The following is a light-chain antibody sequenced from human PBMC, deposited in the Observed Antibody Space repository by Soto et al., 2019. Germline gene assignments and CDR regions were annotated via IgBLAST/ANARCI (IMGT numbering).Light chain of an antibody. CDR1: SSDVGGYNY. V-gene: IGLV2-14*01. CDR2: EVS. CDR3: SSYTINRTYV. J-gene: IGLJ1*01. Sequence: QSVLTQPASVSGSPGQSITISCTGTSSDVGGYNYASWYQQNPGKAPKLMIYEVSNRPSGVSNRFSGSKSGNMASLTISGLQAEDEADYYCSSYTINRTYVFGTGTKVTVL.